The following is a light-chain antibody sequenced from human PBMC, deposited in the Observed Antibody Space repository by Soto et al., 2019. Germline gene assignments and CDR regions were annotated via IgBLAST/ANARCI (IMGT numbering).Light chain of an antibody. Sequence: EIVLTQSPATLSLSPGEGAALSCRASQSVSRFLAWYQQKPGQAPRLLIYGASNRATGIPTRFSGSGSATDFTLTISSLEAEDFALYYCHQRSNWPLTFGGGTQVEIK. CDR2: GAS. V-gene: IGKV3-11*01. CDR1: QSVSRF. J-gene: IGKJ4*01. CDR3: HQRSNWPLT.